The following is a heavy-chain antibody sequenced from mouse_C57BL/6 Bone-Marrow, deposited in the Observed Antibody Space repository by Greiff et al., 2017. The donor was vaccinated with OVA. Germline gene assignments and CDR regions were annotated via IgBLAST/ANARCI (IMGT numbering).Heavy chain of an antibody. J-gene: IGHJ3*01. CDR2: ISSGGSYT. Sequence: DVKLVESGGDLVKPGGSLKLSCAASGFTFSSYGMSWVRQTPDKRLEWVATISSGGSYTYYPDSVKGRFTISRDNAKNTLYLQMSSLKSEDTAMYYCARLRDGYLFAYWGQGTLVTVSA. CDR1: GFTFSSYG. CDR3: ARLRDGYLFAY. V-gene: IGHV5-6*02. D-gene: IGHD2-3*01.